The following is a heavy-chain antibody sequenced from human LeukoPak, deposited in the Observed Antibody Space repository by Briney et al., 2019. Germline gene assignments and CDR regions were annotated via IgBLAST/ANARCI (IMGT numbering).Heavy chain of an antibody. CDR3: ARGRLECYDSSGYYRGAFDI. Sequence: PGGSLRLSCAASGFTFSSYDMHWVRQATGKGLEWVSAIGTAGDTYYPGSVKGRFTISRENAKNSLYLQMNSLRAGDTAVYYCARGRLECYDSSGYYRGAFDIWGQGTMVTVSS. V-gene: IGHV3-13*01. CDR2: IGTAGDT. D-gene: IGHD3-22*01. J-gene: IGHJ3*02. CDR1: GFTFSSYD.